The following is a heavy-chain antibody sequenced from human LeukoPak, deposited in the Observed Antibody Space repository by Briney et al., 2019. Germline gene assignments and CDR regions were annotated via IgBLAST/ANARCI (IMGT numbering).Heavy chain of an antibody. CDR2: IKQDGSEK. Sequence: PGGSLRLSCAASGFTFGSYAMSWVRQAPGKGLEWVANIKQDGSEKYYVDSVKGRFTISRDNAKNSLYLQMNSLRAEDTAVYYCARNYDFWSGYPDYWGQGTLVTVSS. J-gene: IGHJ4*02. V-gene: IGHV3-7*01. CDR1: GFTFGSYA. CDR3: ARNYDFWSGYPDY. D-gene: IGHD3-3*01.